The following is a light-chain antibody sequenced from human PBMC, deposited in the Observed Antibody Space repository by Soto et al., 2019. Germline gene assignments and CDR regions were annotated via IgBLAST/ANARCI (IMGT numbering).Light chain of an antibody. V-gene: IGLV2-14*01. CDR2: EVT. Sequence: QSVLTQPASVSGSPGQSITISCTGTSSDVGGYNYVSWYQHHPGKVPKLLIYEVTNRPSGVSDRFSGSKSGNTASLTISGLQAEDEADYYCTSYSSSSTFYVFGTGTKVTVL. J-gene: IGLJ1*01. CDR1: SSDVGGYNY. CDR3: TSYSSSSTFYV.